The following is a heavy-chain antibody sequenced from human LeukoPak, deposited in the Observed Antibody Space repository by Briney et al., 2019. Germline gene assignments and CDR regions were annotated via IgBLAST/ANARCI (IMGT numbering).Heavy chain of an antibody. J-gene: IGHJ4*02. D-gene: IGHD4-23*01. CDR2: IYYSGST. Sequence: PGGSLRLSCAASGFTFSSYAMSWVRQAPGKGLEWIGSIYYSGSTYYNPSLKSRVTISVDTSKNQFSLKLSSVTAADTAVYYCARQMVNSGFDYWGQGTLVTVSS. CDR3: ARQMVNSGFDY. CDR1: GFTFSSYA. V-gene: IGHV4-39*01.